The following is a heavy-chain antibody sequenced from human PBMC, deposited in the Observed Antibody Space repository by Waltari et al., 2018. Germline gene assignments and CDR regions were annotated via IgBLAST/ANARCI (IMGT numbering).Heavy chain of an antibody. J-gene: IGHJ3*02. CDR1: GFTFSSYW. CDR3: ARTLWFGELWGDAFDI. D-gene: IGHD3-10*01. V-gene: IGHV3-74*01. CDR2: IKMGGSST. Sequence: EVQLVESGGGLVQPGGSLRLSCAASGFTFSSYWMHWVRQAPGKGLVWVSRIKMGGSSTSYADSVKGRFTISRDNAKNTLYLQMNSLRAEDTAVYYCARTLWFGELWGDAFDIWGQGTMVTVSS.